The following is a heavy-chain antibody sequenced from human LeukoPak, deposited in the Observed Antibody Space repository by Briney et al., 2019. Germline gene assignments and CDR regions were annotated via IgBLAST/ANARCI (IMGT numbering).Heavy chain of an antibody. Sequence: GGSLRLSCAASGFTFSSYSMNWVRQAQGKGLEWLSYISSSSSIISHADSVKGRFTISRDNAKSSLYLQMNNLRDEDTAVYYCARDTLHAFDIWGQGTMVAVSS. CDR3: ARDTLHAFDI. V-gene: IGHV3-48*02. CDR2: ISSSSSII. D-gene: IGHD2-15*01. CDR1: GFTFSSYS. J-gene: IGHJ3*02.